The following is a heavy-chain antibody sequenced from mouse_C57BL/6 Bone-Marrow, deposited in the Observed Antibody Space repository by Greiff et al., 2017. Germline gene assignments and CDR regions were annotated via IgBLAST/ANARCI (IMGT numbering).Heavy chain of an antibody. D-gene: IGHD2-4*01. V-gene: IGHV5-15*04. CDR3: ARGDYDSWYFDV. CDR2: ISNLAYSI. J-gene: IGHJ1*03. Sequence: EVMLVESGGGLVQPGGSLKLSCAASGFTFSDYGMAWVRQAPRKGPEWVAFISNLAYSIYYADTVTGRFTISRENAKNTLYLEMSSLRSEDTAMYYCARGDYDSWYFDVWGTGTTVTVSS. CDR1: GFTFSDYG.